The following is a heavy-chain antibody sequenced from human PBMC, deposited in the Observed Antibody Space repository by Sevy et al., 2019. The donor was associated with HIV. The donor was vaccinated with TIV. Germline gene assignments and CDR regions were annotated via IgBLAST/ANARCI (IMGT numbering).Heavy chain of an antibody. Sequence: SETRSLTCAVSGYSISSGYYWGWIRQPPGKGLEWIGSIYHRGSTYYNPSLKSRVTISVDTSKNQFSLKLSSVTAADTAVYYCARPGRSSSSFYFDYWGQGTLVTVSS. D-gene: IGHD6-6*01. CDR1: GYSISSGYY. V-gene: IGHV4-38-2*01. J-gene: IGHJ4*02. CDR2: IYHRGST. CDR3: ARPGRSSSSFYFDY.